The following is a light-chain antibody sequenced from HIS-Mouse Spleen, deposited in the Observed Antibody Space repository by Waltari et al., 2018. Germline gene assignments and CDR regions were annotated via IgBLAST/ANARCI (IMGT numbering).Light chain of an antibody. V-gene: IGKV1-33*01. Sequence: DIQMTQSPSSLSASVGDRVTITCQASQDISNYLNWYQQKPGKAPKLLIYDASNLETGVPSRFSGSGSGTDFTFTISSLQPEDIATYYCQQYDNLPLTFGGGTKVENK. CDR1: QDISNY. CDR3: QQYDNLPLT. CDR2: DAS. J-gene: IGKJ4*01.